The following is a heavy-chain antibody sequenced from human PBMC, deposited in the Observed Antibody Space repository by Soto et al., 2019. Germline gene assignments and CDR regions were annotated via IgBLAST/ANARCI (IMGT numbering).Heavy chain of an antibody. CDR1: GFIIPCCA. CDR2: IGADGTHE. V-gene: IGHV3-30*01. CDR3: ARDVRVGEPDYFDD. J-gene: IGHJ4*02. Sequence: QVRLVESGGGVVQPGRSLRLSCAASGFIIPCCAIHWIRQSPGKGLEWVAVIGADGTHEYYGDSVQGRFTISRDTSQNMVFLQMDSLTAEDTALYYCARDVRVGEPDYFDDWGQGTLVSVSS. D-gene: IGHD1-26*01.